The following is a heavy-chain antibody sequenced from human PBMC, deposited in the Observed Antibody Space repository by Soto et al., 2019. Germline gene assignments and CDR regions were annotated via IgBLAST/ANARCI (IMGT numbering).Heavy chain of an antibody. CDR2: MYPGDSDT. D-gene: IGHD3-10*01. Sequence: PGESLKISCKSSGYSFAGYWIGWVRQMPGKGLEWMGIMYPGDSDTRYSPSFQGQVTISADKSISTAYLQWSSLKASDTAMYYCARHRVTMIRGVYYYYGMDVWGQGTTVTV. V-gene: IGHV5-51*01. J-gene: IGHJ6*02. CDR3: ARHRVTMIRGVYYYYGMDV. CDR1: GYSFAGYW.